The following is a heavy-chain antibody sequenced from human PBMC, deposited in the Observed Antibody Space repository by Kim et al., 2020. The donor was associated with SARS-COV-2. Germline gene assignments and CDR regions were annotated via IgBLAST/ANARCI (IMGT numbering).Heavy chain of an antibody. CDR1: GFTFSSYG. J-gene: IGHJ4*02. CDR2: ISYDGSNK. Sequence: GGSLRISCAASGFTFSSYGMHWVRQAPGKGLEWVAVISYDGSNKYYADSVKGRFTISRDNSKNTLYLQMNSLRAEDTAVYYCAKERVYYGSGSPFDYWGQGTLVTVSS. CDR3: AKERVYYGSGSPFDY. D-gene: IGHD3-10*01. V-gene: IGHV3-30*18.